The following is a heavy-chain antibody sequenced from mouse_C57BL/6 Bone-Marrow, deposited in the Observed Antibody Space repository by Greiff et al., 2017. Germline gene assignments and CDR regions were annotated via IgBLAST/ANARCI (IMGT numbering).Heavy chain of an antibody. CDR2: IYPGGGYT. Sequence: VQLQQSGAELVRPGTSVKMSCKASGYTFTNYWIGWAKQRPGHGLEWIGDIYPGGGYTNYNEKFKGKATLTADKSSSTAYMQFSSLTSEDSAIYYCASKGKYSNYLYAMDYWGQGTSVTVSS. CDR1: GYTFTNYW. D-gene: IGHD2-5*01. J-gene: IGHJ4*01. V-gene: IGHV1-63*01. CDR3: ASKGKYSNYLYAMDY.